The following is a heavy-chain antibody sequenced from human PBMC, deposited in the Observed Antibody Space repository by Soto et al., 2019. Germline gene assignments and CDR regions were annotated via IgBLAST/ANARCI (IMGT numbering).Heavy chain of an antibody. J-gene: IGHJ6*02. V-gene: IGHV1-18*01. CDR2: ISAYNGNT. Sequence: EASVKVSCKASGYTFTSYGISWVRQAPGQGLEWMGWISAYNGNTNYAQKLQGRVTMTTDTSTSTAYMELRSLRSDDTAVYYCARLSDSRPSSGMDVWGQGTTVTVSS. D-gene: IGHD6-6*01. CDR3: ARLSDSRPSSGMDV. CDR1: GYTFTSYG.